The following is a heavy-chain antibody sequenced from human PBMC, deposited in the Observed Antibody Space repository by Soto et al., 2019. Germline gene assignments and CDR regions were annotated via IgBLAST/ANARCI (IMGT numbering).Heavy chain of an antibody. CDR2: ISNSGST. D-gene: IGHD5-18*01. CDR3: ATESGSTYGYFDY. J-gene: IGHJ4*02. CDR1: GGSVTSDEGY. V-gene: IGHV4-30-4*01. Sequence: TLSLTCTVSGGSVTSDEGYWSWIRQSPGKGLEWIGYISNSGSTGYNPSLKTRLSMSVDRSKNQFTLRLTSVIAADTAVYFCATESGSTYGYFDYWGQGTQVTVSS.